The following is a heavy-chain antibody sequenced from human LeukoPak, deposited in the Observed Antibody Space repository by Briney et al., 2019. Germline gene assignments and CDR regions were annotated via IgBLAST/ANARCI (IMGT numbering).Heavy chain of an antibody. CDR3: ARNPSGSGIPYYFDY. V-gene: IGHV1-8*01. CDR2: MSTNSGNT. CDR1: GYTFTSYD. J-gene: IGHJ4*02. Sequence: ASVKVSCKASGYTFTSYDINWVRQATGQGLEWMGWMSTNSGNTGYAQKFQGRVTMTRDTSTSTVYMELSSLRSEDTAVYYCARNPSGSGIPYYFDYWGQGTLVTVSS. D-gene: IGHD3-10*01.